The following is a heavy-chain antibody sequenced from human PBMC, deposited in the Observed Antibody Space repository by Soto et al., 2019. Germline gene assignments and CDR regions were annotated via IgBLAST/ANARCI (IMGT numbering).Heavy chain of an antibody. D-gene: IGHD4-4*01. J-gene: IGHJ6*02. CDR3: AREIKTTAIKYYYYGMDV. V-gene: IGHV3-7*01. CDR1: GFTFSSCW. CDR2: IKQDGSEK. Sequence: GGSLRLSCAASGFTFSSCWMNWGRQAPGKGLEWVANIKQDGSEKYYVDSVKGRFTISRDNAKNSLYLQMNSLRAEDTAVYYCAREIKTTAIKYYYYGMDVWGQGTTVTVSS.